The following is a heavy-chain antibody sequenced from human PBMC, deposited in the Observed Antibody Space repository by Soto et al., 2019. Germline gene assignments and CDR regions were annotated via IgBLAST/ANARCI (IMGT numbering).Heavy chain of an antibody. CDR2: ITWNSDNI. D-gene: IGHD6-13*01. V-gene: IGHV3-9*01. CDR1: GFTFDDYA. J-gene: IGHJ4*02. Sequence: EVQLVESGGGLVQPGRSLRLSCTASGFTFDDYAMHWVRQAPGKGLEWVSGITWNSDNIGYADSVRGRFTISRDNARNSLYLQMNSLRAEDTALNFCGKGLSIAAIDYWGQGTLVTVSS. CDR3: GKGLSIAAIDY.